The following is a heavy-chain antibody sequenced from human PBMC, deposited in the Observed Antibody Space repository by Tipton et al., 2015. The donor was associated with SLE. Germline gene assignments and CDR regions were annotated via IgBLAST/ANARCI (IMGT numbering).Heavy chain of an antibody. Sequence: TLSLTCTVSGGSISSGSYYWSWIRQPPGKGLEWIGSIYYRGSTYYKPSLKSRVTISVDTSKNQFSLKLSSVTAADTAVYYCARHGHDWYFDLWGRGTLVTVSS. CDR3: ARHGHDWYFDL. CDR2: IYYRGST. CDR1: GGSISSGSYY. J-gene: IGHJ2*01. V-gene: IGHV4-39*01.